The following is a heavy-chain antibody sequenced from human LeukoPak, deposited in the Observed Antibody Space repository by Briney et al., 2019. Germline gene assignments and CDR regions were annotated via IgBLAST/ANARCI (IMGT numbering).Heavy chain of an antibody. CDR3: ASLPRSYYYYYGMDV. CDR1: GFNFSSYS. J-gene: IGHJ6*02. V-gene: IGHV3-48*02. D-gene: IGHD1-14*01. Sequence: GGSLRLSCAASGFNFSSYSMNWVRQAPGKGLEWVSYISSSSSTIYYADSVKGRFTISRDNAKNSLYLQMNSLRDEDTAVYYCASLPRSYYYYYGMDVWGQGTTVTVSS. CDR2: ISSSSSTI.